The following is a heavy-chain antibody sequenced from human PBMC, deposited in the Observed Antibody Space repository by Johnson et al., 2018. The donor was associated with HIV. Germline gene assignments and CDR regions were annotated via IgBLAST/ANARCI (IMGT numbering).Heavy chain of an antibody. J-gene: IGHJ3*02. V-gene: IGHV3-9*01. Sequence: VESGGGLVQPGRSLRLSCAASGFTFDDYAMHWVRQAPGKGLEWVSGISWNSGSIGYADSVKGRFTISRDNAKNSLYLQMNSLRAEDTALYYCAKDLEGFMVQGQPMGLHAFDIWGQGTMVTVSS. CDR3: AKDLEGFMVQGQPMGLHAFDI. D-gene: IGHD3-10*01. CDR2: ISWNSGSI. CDR1: GFTFDDYA.